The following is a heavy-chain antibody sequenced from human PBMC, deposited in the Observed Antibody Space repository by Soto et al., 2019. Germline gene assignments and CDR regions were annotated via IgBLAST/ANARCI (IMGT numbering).Heavy chain of an antibody. CDR2: INHSGST. Sequence: LSLTCAVYGGSLSGYYWSWIRQPPGKGLEWIGEINHSGSTNYNPSLKSRVTISVDTSKNQFSLKLSSVTAADTAVYYCARGRTTVNDYWGQGTLVTVSS. V-gene: IGHV4-34*01. D-gene: IGHD4-17*01. CDR3: ARGRTTVNDY. J-gene: IGHJ4*02. CDR1: GGSLSGYY.